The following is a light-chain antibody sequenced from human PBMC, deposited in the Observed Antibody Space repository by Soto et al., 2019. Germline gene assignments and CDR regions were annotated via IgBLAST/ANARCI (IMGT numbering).Light chain of an antibody. CDR3: QQSYSTPFT. V-gene: IGKV1-39*01. J-gene: IGKJ3*01. Sequence: DIQITQSPSSLSASVGDRVTITCRASQSISSYLNWHQQKPGKAPKLLIYAASSLQSGVPSRFSGSGSGTDFTLTISSLQSEDFENYYCQQSYSTPFTFGRGTKVDI. CDR2: AAS. CDR1: QSISSY.